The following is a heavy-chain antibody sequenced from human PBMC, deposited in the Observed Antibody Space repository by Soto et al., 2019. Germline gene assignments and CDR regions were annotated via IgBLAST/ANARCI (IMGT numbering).Heavy chain of an antibody. V-gene: IGHV4-30-4*01. CDR1: GGPIKISDYH. D-gene: IGHD6-6*01. J-gene: IGHJ4*02. CDR3: VREERIAAPQLDY. Sequence: KASETLSLTCTVSGGPIKISDYHRSXTRQSPAKGLEWIGYIHNSGTSFYNPSLRGRVTVTLDTSRSQFSLTLASVTAADTAVYYCVREERIAAPQLDYWGQGIPVTVSS. CDR2: IHNSGTS.